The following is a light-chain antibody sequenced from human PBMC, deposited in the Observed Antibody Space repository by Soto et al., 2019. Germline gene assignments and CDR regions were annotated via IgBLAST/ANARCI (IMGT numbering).Light chain of an antibody. CDR3: QQYGSSPPTT. CDR1: QSVSSSY. V-gene: IGKV3-20*01. J-gene: IGKJ4*01. Sequence: EIVLTQSPGTLSLSPGERATLSCRASQSVSSSYLAWYQQKPGQAPRLLIYGASSRATGIPDRFSGSGSGTAFTLPISRLEPEDFAVYYCQQYGSSPPTTFGGGTKVEIK. CDR2: GAS.